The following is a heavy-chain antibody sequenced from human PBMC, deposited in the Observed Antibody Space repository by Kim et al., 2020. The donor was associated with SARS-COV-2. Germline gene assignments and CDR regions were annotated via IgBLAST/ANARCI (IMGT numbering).Heavy chain of an antibody. Sequence: GESLKISCKGSGYSFTSYWISWVRQMPGKGLEWMGRIDPSDSYTNYSTSFQGHVTISADKSISTAYLQWSSLKALDTAMYYCARGQQWLSNNWYFDLWGRGTLVTVSS. CDR1: GYSFTSYW. CDR3: ARGQQWLSNNWYFDL. CDR2: IDPSDSYT. J-gene: IGHJ2*01. D-gene: IGHD6-19*01. V-gene: IGHV5-10-1*01.